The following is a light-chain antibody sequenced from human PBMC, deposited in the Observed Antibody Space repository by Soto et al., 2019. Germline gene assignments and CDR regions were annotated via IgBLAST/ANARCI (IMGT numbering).Light chain of an antibody. Sequence: DIQMTQSPSSLSASIGDRVTITCRASQSISTYLNWYKQIPGKAPKVLIYAASSLQSGVPSRFSGSGSGTDFTLTISSLQPEDFGTYYCQQSYGFPRTFGQGTKVEIK. CDR3: QQSYGFPRT. V-gene: IGKV1-39*01. CDR2: AAS. CDR1: QSISTY. J-gene: IGKJ1*01.